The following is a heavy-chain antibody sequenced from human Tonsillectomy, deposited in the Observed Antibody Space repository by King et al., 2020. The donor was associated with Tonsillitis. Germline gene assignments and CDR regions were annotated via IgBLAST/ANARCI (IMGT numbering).Heavy chain of an antibody. D-gene: IGHD2-15*01. Sequence: LQLQESGSGLVKPSQTLSLTCTVSGASISSGGYSWSWIRQTPGKGLEWIGYIYQSGTTNYNPSLKSRVTISADKSNNQFSLRLSSVTAADTAVYYCAGGGPGDAFDIWGQGTMVTVSS. CDR1: GASISSGGYS. J-gene: IGHJ3*02. CDR2: IYQSGTT. CDR3: AGGGPGDAFDI. V-gene: IGHV4-30-2*01.